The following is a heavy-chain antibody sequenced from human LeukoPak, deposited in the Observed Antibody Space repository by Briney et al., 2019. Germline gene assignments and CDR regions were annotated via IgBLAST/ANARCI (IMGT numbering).Heavy chain of an antibody. D-gene: IGHD3-16*02. V-gene: IGHV1-18*01. CDR2: ISAYNGNT. J-gene: IGHJ4*02. CDR3: ARPNYDYVWGSYRPLDY. Sequence: ASVKVSCKASGYTFTSYGISWVRQAPGQGLEWMGWISAYNGNTNYAQKLQGRVTMTTDTSTSTAYMELRSLRSDDTAVYYCARPNYDYVWGSYRPLDYWGQGTLVTVSS. CDR1: GYTFTSYG.